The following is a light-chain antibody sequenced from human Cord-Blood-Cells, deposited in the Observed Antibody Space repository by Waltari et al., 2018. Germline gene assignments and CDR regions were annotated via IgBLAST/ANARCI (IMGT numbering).Light chain of an antibody. V-gene: IGLV2-14*01. J-gene: IGLJ1*01. CDR2: EVS. CDR1: SSDVGDYNY. Sequence: QSPLTPPASVSGSPGQSITISCTGTSSDVGDYNYVSWYQQHPGKAPKLMIYEVSNRPSGVSNRFSGSKSGNTASLTISGLQAEDEADYYCSSYTSSSTYVFGTGTKVTVL. CDR3: SSYTSSSTYV.